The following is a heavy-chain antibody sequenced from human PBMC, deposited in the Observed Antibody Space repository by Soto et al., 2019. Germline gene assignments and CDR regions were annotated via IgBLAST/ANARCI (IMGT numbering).Heavy chain of an antibody. J-gene: IGHJ1*01. CDR2: IYHSGST. Sequence: LSLTCAVSSGSISSSNWWSWVRQPPGKGLEWIGEIYHSGSTNYNPSLKSRVTISVDKSKNQFSLKLSSVTAADTAVYYCAREAPRYCSSTSCYLGYFQHWGQGTLVTVSS. D-gene: IGHD2-2*01. CDR3: AREAPRYCSSTSCYLGYFQH. V-gene: IGHV4-4*02. CDR1: SGSISSSNW.